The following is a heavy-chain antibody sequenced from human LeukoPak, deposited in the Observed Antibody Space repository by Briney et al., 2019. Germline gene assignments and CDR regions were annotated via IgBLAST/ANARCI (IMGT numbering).Heavy chain of an antibody. J-gene: IGHJ4*02. Sequence: SETLSLTCTVSGGSISSSSYYWGWIRQPPGKGLEWIGSIYYSGSTYYNPSHKRRVTISVDTSKNQFSLKLSSVTAADTAVYYCARHGSRLRYFAWLTYFDYWGQGTLVTVSS. CDR2: IYYSGST. V-gene: IGHV4-39*01. CDR3: ARHGSRLRYFAWLTYFDY. CDR1: GGSISSSSYY. D-gene: IGHD3-9*01.